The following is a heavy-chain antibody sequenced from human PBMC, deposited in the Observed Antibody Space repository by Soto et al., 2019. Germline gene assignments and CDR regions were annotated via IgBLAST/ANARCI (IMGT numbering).Heavy chain of an antibody. V-gene: IGHV4-39*01. CDR3: ATSNWFDP. Sequence: QLQLQGSGPGLVKPSETLSLTCTVSGGSISSISYFWGWIRQPPGKGLEWIGSIYYSGSTYYNPSLKSRVTISVDTSKNQFSLKLSSVTAADTAVYYCATSNWFDPWGQGTLVTVSS. CDR2: IYYSGST. J-gene: IGHJ5*02. CDR1: GGSISSISYF.